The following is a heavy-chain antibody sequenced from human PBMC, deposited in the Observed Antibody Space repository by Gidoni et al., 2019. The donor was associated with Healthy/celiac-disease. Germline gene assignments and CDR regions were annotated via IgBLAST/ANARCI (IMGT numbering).Heavy chain of an antibody. J-gene: IGHJ4*02. CDR1: GGSISSYY. Sequence: GLVQPSATLSLTCTVSGGSISSYYWSWIRQPPGKGLEWIGYIYYSGSTNYNPSLKSRVTISGDTSKNQFSRKLSSVTAADTAVYYCARVEGNFDYWGQGTLVTVSS. CDR3: ARVEGNFDY. D-gene: IGHD3-3*01. V-gene: IGHV4-59*01. CDR2: IYYSGST.